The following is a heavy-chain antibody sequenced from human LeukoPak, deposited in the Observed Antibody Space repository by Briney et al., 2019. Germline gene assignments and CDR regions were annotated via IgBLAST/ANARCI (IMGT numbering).Heavy chain of an antibody. CDR3: AKDTSRISKLLKLWLIDY. J-gene: IGHJ4*02. CDR2: ISAYNGNT. D-gene: IGHD5-18*01. V-gene: IGHV1-18*01. CDR1: GYTFTSYG. Sequence: GASVKVSCKASGYTFTSYGISWVRQAPGQGLEWMGWISAYNGNTNYAQKLQGRVTMTTDTSTSTAYLELRILRPDPTAVSYRAKDTSRISKLLKLWLIDYWGQGTLVTVSS.